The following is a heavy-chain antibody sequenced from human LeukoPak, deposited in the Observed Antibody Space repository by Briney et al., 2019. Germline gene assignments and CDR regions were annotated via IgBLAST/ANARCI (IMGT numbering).Heavy chain of an antibody. V-gene: IGHV1-8*03. CDR1: GYTFTNYD. CDR2: LNPNSGNT. CDR3: ARASKHCSSTSCYTGGFDY. Sequence: ASVKVSCKASGYTFTNYDINWVRQASGQGLEWMGWLNPNSGNTAYARKFQGRVTITRSTSISTAYMELSSLKSDDTAVYYCARASKHCSSTSCYTGGFDYWGQGTLVTVSS. J-gene: IGHJ4*02. D-gene: IGHD2-2*02.